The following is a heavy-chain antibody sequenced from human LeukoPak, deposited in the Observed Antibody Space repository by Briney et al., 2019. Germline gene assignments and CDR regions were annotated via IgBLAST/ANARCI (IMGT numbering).Heavy chain of an antibody. CDR2: IIPIFGTA. Sequence: ASVKVSCKASGGTFSSYAISWVRQAPGQGLEWMGGIIPIFGTANYAQKFQGRVTITADESTSTAYMELSSLRSEDAAVYYCATREICGGDCYSLDYWGQGTLVTVSS. CDR1: GGTFSSYA. CDR3: ATREICGGDCYSLDY. V-gene: IGHV1-69*13. J-gene: IGHJ4*02. D-gene: IGHD2-21*02.